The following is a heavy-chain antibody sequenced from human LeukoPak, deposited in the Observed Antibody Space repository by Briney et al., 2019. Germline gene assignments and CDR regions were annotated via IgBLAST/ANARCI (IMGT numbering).Heavy chain of an antibody. V-gene: IGHV4-59*01. CDR1: GGSISSYY. D-gene: IGHD3-10*01. CDR3: ARSANYYGSGSYPDY. Sequence: PSETLSLTCTVSGGSISSYYWSWIRQPPGKGLEWIGYIYYSGSTNYNPSLKSRVTISVGTSKNQFSLKLSSVTAADTAVYYCARSANYYGSGSYPDYWGQGTLVTVSS. J-gene: IGHJ4*02. CDR2: IYYSGST.